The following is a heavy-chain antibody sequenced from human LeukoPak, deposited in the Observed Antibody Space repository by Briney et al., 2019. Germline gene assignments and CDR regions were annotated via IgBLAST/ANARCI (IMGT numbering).Heavy chain of an antibody. D-gene: IGHD5-24*01. J-gene: IGHJ6*02. CDR3: VRRQFYYYGVDV. Sequence: GGSLRLSCAASAFTFNNYEMNWVRQAPGEGLEWVSYISSGGSSIYYADSVKGRFTISRDNAKNSLYLQMNSLRAEDTAVYYCVRRQFYYYGVDVWGQGTTVTVSS. V-gene: IGHV3-48*03. CDR2: ISSGGSSI. CDR1: AFTFNNYE.